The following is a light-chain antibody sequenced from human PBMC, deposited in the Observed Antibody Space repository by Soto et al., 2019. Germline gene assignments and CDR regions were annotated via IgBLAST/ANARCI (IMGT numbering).Light chain of an antibody. CDR1: SSDVGGYNY. J-gene: IGLJ1*01. CDR2: EVS. CDR3: SSYSISTAYL. Sequence: LTQPASVSGSPGQSITISCTGTSSDVGGYNYVSWFQHHPGKAPKLIIYEVSYRPSGVSYRFSGSKSGNTASLTISGLQAEDEADYFCSSYSISTAYLFGTGTKVTVL. V-gene: IGLV2-14*01.